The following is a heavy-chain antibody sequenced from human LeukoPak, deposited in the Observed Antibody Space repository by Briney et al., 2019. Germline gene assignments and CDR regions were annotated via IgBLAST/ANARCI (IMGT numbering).Heavy chain of an antibody. Sequence: PGGSLRLSCAASGFTFSSYGVHWVRQAPGKGLEWVAFIRYDGSNKYYADSVKGRFTISRDNSKNTLYLQMNSLRAEDTAVYYCARAYCSGGSCYPYYYYMDVWGKGTTVTISS. CDR2: IRYDGSNK. J-gene: IGHJ6*03. CDR1: GFTFSSYG. D-gene: IGHD2-15*01. V-gene: IGHV3-30*02. CDR3: ARAYCSGGSCYPYYYYMDV.